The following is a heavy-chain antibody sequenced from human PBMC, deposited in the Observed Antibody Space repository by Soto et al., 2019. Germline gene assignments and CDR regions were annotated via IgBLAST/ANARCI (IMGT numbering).Heavy chain of an antibody. D-gene: IGHD4-17*01. CDR1: GGSLSTGDYY. V-gene: IGHV4-30-4*01. Sequence: QVQLQESGPGLVKPSQTLALTCTVSGGSLSTGDYYWNWIRQPPGKGLEYIGYIFYGGSTFYNPSLKSRLTVSVDTSKNQFSLKLTSVPAADTAVYFCASQARGDFGPFDSWGQGTLVTVSS. CDR2: IFYGGST. J-gene: IGHJ4*02. CDR3: ASQARGDFGPFDS.